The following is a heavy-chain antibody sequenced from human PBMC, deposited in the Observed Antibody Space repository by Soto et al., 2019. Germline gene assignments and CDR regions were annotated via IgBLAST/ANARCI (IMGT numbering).Heavy chain of an antibody. Sequence: QVQLVQSGAEEKKPGASVKVSCKASGYTFTSYAMHWVRQAPGQRLEWMGWINAGNGNAKYSQKFQGRVTITRDTSASTAYMELSSLRSEDTAVYYCARGIAPYYFAYWGQGTLVTVSS. V-gene: IGHV1-3*05. J-gene: IGHJ4*02. CDR2: INAGNGNA. D-gene: IGHD6-13*01. CDR1: GYTFTSYA. CDR3: ARGIAPYYFAY.